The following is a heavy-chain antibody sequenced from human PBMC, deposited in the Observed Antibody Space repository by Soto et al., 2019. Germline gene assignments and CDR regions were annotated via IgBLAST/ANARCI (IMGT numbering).Heavy chain of an antibody. CDR2: IYPGDSDT. CDR1: GYSFTSYW. J-gene: IGHJ6*02. D-gene: IGHD1-26*01. CDR3: ARQAYSGSYYYYYGMDV. Sequence: GESLKISCKGSGYSFTSYWIGWVRQMPGKGLEWMGIIYPGDSDTRYSPSFQGQVTISADKSISTAYLQWITLKASDTAMYYCARQAYSGSYYYYYGMDVWGQGTTVTVSS. V-gene: IGHV5-51*01.